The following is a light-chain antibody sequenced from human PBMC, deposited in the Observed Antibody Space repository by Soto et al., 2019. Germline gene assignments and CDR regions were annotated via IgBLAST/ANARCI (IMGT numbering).Light chain of an antibody. Sequence: QSALAQPASVSGSPGQSITISCTGTSSDIGSYDLVSWYQQHPGTAPKLMIYEVTKRPSGVSTRFSGSKSGNTASLTISGLQAVDEADYYCCSFADFTYVFGTGTKVTVL. CDR2: EVT. J-gene: IGLJ1*01. CDR3: CSFADFTYV. V-gene: IGLV2-23*02. CDR1: SSDIGSYDL.